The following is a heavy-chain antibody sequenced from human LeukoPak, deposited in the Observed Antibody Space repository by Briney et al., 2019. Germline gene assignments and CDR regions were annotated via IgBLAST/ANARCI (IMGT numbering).Heavy chain of an antibody. J-gene: IGHJ4*02. V-gene: IGHV3-11*04. Sequence: KTGGSLRLSCAASGFTFSDYYMSWIRQAPGKGLEWVSYISSSGSTIYYADSVKGRFTISRDNSKNTLYLQMNSLRAEDTAVYYCARPNTRYSSSWYGYWGQGTLVTVSS. CDR1: GFTFSDYY. D-gene: IGHD6-13*01. CDR2: ISSSGSTI. CDR3: ARPNTRYSSSWYGY.